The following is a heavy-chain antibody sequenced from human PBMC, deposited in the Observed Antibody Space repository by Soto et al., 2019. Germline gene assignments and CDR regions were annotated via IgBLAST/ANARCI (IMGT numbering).Heavy chain of an antibody. Sequence: EEQVVESGGGLVQPGGSLRLSCATSGFIFTGHWMHWVRQGPGKGLDWVSGINNDGGATFYADSVKGRFTISRDNSNHMVYLQMNSRGAADSAVYYCGTVFDLWGHGAQVTVSS. V-gene: IGHV3-74*01. D-gene: IGHD4-4*01. CDR2: INNDGGAT. CDR3: GTVFDL. CDR1: GFIFTGHW. J-gene: IGHJ5*02.